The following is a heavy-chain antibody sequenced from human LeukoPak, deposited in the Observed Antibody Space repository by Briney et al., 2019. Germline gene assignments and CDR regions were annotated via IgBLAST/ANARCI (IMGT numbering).Heavy chain of an antibody. J-gene: IGHJ4*02. CDR2: INHSRST. D-gene: IGHD3-3*01. V-gene: IGHV4-34*01. CDR1: GGSISSYY. Sequence: SETLSLTCTVSGGSISSYYWSWIRQPPGKGLEWIGEINHSRSTNYNPSLKSRVTISVDTSKNQFSLKLSSVTAADTAVYYCASARVNYDFWSGDTGTPLYYFDYWGQGTLVTVSS. CDR3: ASARVNYDFWSGDTGTPLYYFDY.